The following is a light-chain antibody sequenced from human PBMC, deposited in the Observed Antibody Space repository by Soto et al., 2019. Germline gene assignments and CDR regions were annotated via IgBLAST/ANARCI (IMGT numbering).Light chain of an antibody. Sequence: EIVLTQSPGTLSLSPGEGATLSCRSSQSVSSSYLAWYQQKPGQAHRLLIYGASSRATGIPDRFSGSGSGTDFTLTISRLEPEDFAVYYCQQYGSSLWTFGQGTRWIS. V-gene: IGKV3-20*01. CDR1: QSVSSSY. J-gene: IGKJ1*01. CDR2: GAS. CDR3: QQYGSSLWT.